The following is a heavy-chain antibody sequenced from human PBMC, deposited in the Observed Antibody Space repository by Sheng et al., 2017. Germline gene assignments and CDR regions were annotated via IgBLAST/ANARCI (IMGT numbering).Heavy chain of an antibody. D-gene: IGHD1-26*01. CDR1: GFTFDDYA. J-gene: IGHJ4*02. CDR3: AKDSSWLVGATSYFDY. V-gene: IGHV3-9*01. Sequence: ESGGGLVQPGRSLRLSCAASGFTFDDYAMHWVRQAPGKGLEWVSGISWNSGSIGYADSVKGRFTISRDNAKNSLYLQMNSLRAEDTALYYCAKDSSWLVGATSYFDYWGQGTLVTVSS. CDR2: ISWNSGSI.